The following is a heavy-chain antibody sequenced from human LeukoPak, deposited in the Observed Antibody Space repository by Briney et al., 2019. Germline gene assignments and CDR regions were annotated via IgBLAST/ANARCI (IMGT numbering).Heavy chain of an antibody. J-gene: IGHJ4*02. D-gene: IGHD3-22*01. V-gene: IGHV1-2*06. CDR2: ISPNSGGT. CDR1: GYTFTGYY. Sequence: ASVKVSCKASGYTFTGYYMHWVRQAPGQGLEWMGRISPNSGGTNYAQKFQGRATMTRDTSISTAYLELSRLRSDDTAVYYCARERRYYDSSGYPRIFDYWGQGTLVTVSS. CDR3: ARERRYYDSSGYPRIFDY.